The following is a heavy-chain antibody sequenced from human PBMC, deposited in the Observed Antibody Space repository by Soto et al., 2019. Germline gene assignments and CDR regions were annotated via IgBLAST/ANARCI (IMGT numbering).Heavy chain of an antibody. J-gene: IGHJ4*02. CDR3: ARERYSSAVFDY. V-gene: IGHV1-69*13. CDR2: IIPIFGTA. D-gene: IGHD6-19*01. CDR1: GGTFSSYA. Sequence: GASVKVSWKASGGTFSSYAISWVRQAPGQGLEWMGGIIPIFGTANYAQKFQGRVTITADESTSTAYMALSSLRSEDTAVYYCARERYSSAVFDYLGQGALVTVSS.